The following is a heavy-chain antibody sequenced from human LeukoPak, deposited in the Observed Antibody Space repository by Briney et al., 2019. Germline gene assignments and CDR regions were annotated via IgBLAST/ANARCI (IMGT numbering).Heavy chain of an antibody. J-gene: IGHJ4*02. Sequence: GGSLRLSCPASGCTFSSYAMSWVRQAPGKGLEWVSAISGSGGSTYYADSVKGRFTISRDNSKNTLYLQMNSLRAEDTAVYYCAKYNYYDSSGYNWGQGTLVTVSS. CDR3: AKYNYYDSSGYN. CDR1: GCTFSSYA. V-gene: IGHV3-23*01. D-gene: IGHD3-22*01. CDR2: ISGSGGST.